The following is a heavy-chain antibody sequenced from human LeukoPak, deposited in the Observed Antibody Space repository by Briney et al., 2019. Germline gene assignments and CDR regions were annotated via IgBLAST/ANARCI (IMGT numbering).Heavy chain of an antibody. CDR2: ISGRGSST. V-gene: IGHV3-23*01. Sequence: GGSLRLSCAASGFTFSSYAMSWVRQAPGKGLEWVSAISGRGSSTYYADSVKGRFTISRDNSKNTLYLQMNSLRAEDTAVYYCARGTGYSSGWYYYYWGQGTLVTVSS. CDR1: GFTFSSYA. D-gene: IGHD6-19*01. CDR3: ARGTGYSSGWYYYY. J-gene: IGHJ4*02.